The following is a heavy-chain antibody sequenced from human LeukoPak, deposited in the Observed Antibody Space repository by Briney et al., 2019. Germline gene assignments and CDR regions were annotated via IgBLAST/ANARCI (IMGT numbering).Heavy chain of an antibody. J-gene: IGHJ4*02. CDR1: GYTFTGYY. CDR2: INPNSGGT. D-gene: IGHD2-8*01. V-gene: IGHV1-2*02. CDR3: ARVGYCSRGVCYNYDY. Sequence: ASVKVSCKASGYTFTGYYMHWVRQAPGQGLEWMGWINPNSGGTNYAQKFKGRVLMTRDTSISTAYLELSSLKSDDTAVYYCARVGYCSRGVCYNYDYWGQGAQVTVSS.